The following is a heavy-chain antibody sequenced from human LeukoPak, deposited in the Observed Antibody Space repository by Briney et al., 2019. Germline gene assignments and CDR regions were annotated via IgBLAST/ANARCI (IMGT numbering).Heavy chain of an antibody. V-gene: IGHV3-9*03. D-gene: IGHD6-19*01. CDR3: AKDITAGAVASAAFDY. CDR1: GFTFDDYA. CDR2: ISWNSGSI. J-gene: IGHJ4*02. Sequence: GRSLRLSXAASGFTFDDYAMHWVRQAPGKGLEWVSGISWNSGSIGYADSVKGRFTISRDNAKNSLYLQMNSLRAEDMALYYCAKDITAGAVASAAFDYWGQGTLVTVSS.